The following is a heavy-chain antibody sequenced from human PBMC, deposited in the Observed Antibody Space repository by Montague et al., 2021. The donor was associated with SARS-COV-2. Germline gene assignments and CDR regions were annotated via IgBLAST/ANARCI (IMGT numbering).Heavy chain of an antibody. CDR3: ARGPRITMIVVVITDIWFDP. V-gene: IGHV4-34*01. CDR1: GGSFSGYY. J-gene: IGHJ5*02. D-gene: IGHD3-22*01. CDR2: INHSGST. Sequence: SDTLSLTCAVYGGSFSGYYWSWIRQPPRKGLEWIGEINHSGSTNYNPSLKSRVTISVDTSKNQFSLKLSSVTAADTAVYYCARGPRITMIVVVITDIWFDPWGQGTLVTVSS.